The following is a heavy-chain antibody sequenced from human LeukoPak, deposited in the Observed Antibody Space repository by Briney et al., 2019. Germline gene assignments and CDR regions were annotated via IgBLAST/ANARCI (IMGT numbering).Heavy chain of an antibody. CDR3: AKDRIPTVTKTFDP. J-gene: IGHJ5*02. D-gene: IGHD4-11*01. CDR1: GFTFSSYA. V-gene: IGHV3-23*01. Sequence: PGGSLRLSCAASGFTFSSYAMSWVRQAPGKGLEWGSAISGSGGSAYYADSVKGRFTISRDNSKNTLYLQMNSLRAEDTAVYYCAKDRIPTVTKTFDPWAQGTLVTVSS. CDR2: ISGSGGSA.